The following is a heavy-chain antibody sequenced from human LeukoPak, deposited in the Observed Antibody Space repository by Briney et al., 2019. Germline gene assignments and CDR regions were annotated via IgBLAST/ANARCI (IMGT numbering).Heavy chain of an antibody. D-gene: IGHD6-6*01. CDR2: ISSSSSYI. CDR3: ASIEYSSSPPGY. CDR1: GFTFSSYS. Sequence: GGSLRLSCSASGFTFSSYSMNWVRQAPGKGLEWVSSISSSSSYIYYADSVKGRFTISRDNAKNSLYLQMNSLRAEDTAVYYCASIEYSSSPPGYWGQGTLVTVSS. V-gene: IGHV3-21*01. J-gene: IGHJ4*02.